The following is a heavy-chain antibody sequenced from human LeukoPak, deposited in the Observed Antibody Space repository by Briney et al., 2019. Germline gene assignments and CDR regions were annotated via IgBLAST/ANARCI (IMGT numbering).Heavy chain of an antibody. CDR3: ARDSLTGFDY. CDR2: INPNSGGT. V-gene: IGHV1-2*02. D-gene: IGHD7-27*01. Sequence: QAPGXGXXWMGWINPNSGGTNYAQKFQGRVTMTRDTSISTAYMELSRLRSDDTAVYYCARDSLTGFDYWGQGTLVTVSS. J-gene: IGHJ4*02.